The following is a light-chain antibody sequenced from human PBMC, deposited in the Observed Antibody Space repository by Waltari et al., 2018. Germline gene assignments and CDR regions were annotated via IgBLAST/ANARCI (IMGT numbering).Light chain of an antibody. Sequence: QSALTQPASASGSPGQSITISCTGTSSDVGGYNHVPRYQQHPGKAPKLMIYEVSNRPSGVSNRFSGSKSGNTASLTISGLQAEDEADYYCSSYTSSSTLVVFGGGTKLTVL. CDR1: SSDVGGYNH. V-gene: IGLV2-14*01. CDR2: EVS. CDR3: SSYTSSSTLVV. J-gene: IGLJ2*01.